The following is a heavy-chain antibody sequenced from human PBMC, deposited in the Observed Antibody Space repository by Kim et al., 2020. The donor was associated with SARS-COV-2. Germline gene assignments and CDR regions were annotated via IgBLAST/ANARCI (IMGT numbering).Heavy chain of an antibody. D-gene: IGHD5-12*01. CDR3: AREDIYDYDYFDY. V-gene: IGHV1-2*04. Sequence: QKIQGWVTMTRDTSDSKTYMELSRLRSDDTAVYYCAREDIYDYDYFDYWGQGTLVTVSS. J-gene: IGHJ4*02.